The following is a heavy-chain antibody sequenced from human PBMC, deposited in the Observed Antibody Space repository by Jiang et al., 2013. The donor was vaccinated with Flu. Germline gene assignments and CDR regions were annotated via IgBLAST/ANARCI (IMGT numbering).Heavy chain of an antibody. CDR1: GGTFSSYA. J-gene: IGHJ4*02. D-gene: IGHD5-24*01. CDR2: IIPILGIA. V-gene: IGHV1-69*04. Sequence: CKASGGTFSSYAISWVRQAPGQGLEWMGRIIPILGIANYAQKFQGRVTITADKSTSTAYMELSSLRSEDTAVYYCARGDGYNYGFDYWGQGTLVTVSS. CDR3: ARGDGYNYGFDY.